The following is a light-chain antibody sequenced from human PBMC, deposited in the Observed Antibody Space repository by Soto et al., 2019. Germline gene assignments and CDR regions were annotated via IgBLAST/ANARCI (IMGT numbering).Light chain of an antibody. J-gene: IGLJ3*02. Sequence: QAVVTQEPSFSVSPGGTVTLTCGLSSGSVSTTYFPSWYQQTPGQAPRTLIYNTNIRSSGVPDRFSGSILGNKAALTITGAQADDESDYYCALYITSGVSVFGGGTQLTVL. V-gene: IGLV8-61*01. CDR3: ALYITSGVSV. CDR1: SGSVSTTYF. CDR2: NTN.